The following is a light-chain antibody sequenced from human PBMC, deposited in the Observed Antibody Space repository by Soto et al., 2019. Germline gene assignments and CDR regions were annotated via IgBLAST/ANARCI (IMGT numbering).Light chain of an antibody. V-gene: IGKV3D-15*01. CDR1: QSVSSN. J-gene: IGKJ5*01. CDR2: GAS. Sequence: EIWLTQFPGTLSLSPGERATLSCTASQSVSSNLAWYQQKPGQAPRLLIYGASTRATGIPARFSGSGSGTEFTLTISSLQSEDFAVYYCQQYNNWPPLTFGQGTRLEIK. CDR3: QQYNNWPPLT.